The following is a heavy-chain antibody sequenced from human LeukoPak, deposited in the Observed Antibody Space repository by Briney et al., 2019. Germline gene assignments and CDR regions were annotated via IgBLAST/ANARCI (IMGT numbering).Heavy chain of an antibody. J-gene: IGHJ3*02. CDR2: ISYTGST. V-gene: IGHV4-59*11. CDR1: DASFSSHY. CDR3: ARDPTTVTKGFDI. D-gene: IGHD4-17*01. Sequence: SETLSLTCIASDASFSSHYWTWIRQPPGKGLEWIGYISYTGSTNYNPSLKSRVTISVDTSKNQFSLKLSSVTAADTAVYYCARDPTTVTKGFDIWGQGTMVTVSS.